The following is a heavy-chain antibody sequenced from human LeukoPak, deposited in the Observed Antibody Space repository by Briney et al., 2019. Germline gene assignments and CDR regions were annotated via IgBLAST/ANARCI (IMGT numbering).Heavy chain of an antibody. CDR2: IYTSGST. J-gene: IGHJ3*02. CDR1: GGSISSGSYY. V-gene: IGHV4-61*02. Sequence: SETLSLTCTVSGGSISSGSYYWSWIRQPAGKGLEWIGRIYTSGSTNYNPSLKSRVTISVDTSKNQFSLKLSSVTAADTAVYYCARETEWFGELFVAFDIWRQGTMVTVSS. CDR3: ARETEWFGELFVAFDI. D-gene: IGHD3-10*01.